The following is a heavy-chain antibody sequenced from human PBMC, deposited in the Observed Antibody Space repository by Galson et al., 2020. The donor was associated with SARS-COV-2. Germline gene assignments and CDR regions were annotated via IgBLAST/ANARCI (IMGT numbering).Heavy chain of an antibody. Sequence: GESLKISCAASGFTVSSSYISWVRQAPGKGLEWVSLIYPTGNTFYADSVKGRFTVSRDNSRNTLFLQMNSLRAEDTAVYYCLREGDTINQDYWGHGTLGTVSS. CDR3: LREGDTINQDY. V-gene: IGHV3-53*01. J-gene: IGHJ4*01. D-gene: IGHD3-10*01. CDR2: IYPTGNT. CDR1: GFTVSSSY.